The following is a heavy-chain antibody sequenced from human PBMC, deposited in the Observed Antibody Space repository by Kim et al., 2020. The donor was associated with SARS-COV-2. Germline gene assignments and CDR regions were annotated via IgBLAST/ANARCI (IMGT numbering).Heavy chain of an antibody. CDR3: ATAPGIAVAGWFDP. CDR1: GYTLTELS. CDR2: FYPEDGET. D-gene: IGHD6-19*01. Sequence: ASVKVSCKVSGYTLTELSMHWVRQAPGKGLEWMGGFYPEDGETIYAQKFQGRVTMTEDTSTDTAYMELSSLRSEDTAVYYCATAPGIAVAGWFDPWGQGTLVTVSS. J-gene: IGHJ5*02. V-gene: IGHV1-24*01.